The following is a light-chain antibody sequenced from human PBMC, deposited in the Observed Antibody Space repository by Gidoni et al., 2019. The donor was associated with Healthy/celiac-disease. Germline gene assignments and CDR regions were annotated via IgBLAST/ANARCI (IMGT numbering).Light chain of an antibody. CDR3: NSRDSSGNHVV. CDR1: SLRSYY. CDR2: GNN. Sequence: SSELTQDPAVSVALGPTVRITCQGDSLRSYYASWYQQKPGQAPLLVIYGNNNRPSGIPDRFSGSSSGNTASLTITGAQAEDEADYYCNSRDSSGNHVVFGGGTKLTVL. V-gene: IGLV3-19*01. J-gene: IGLJ2*01.